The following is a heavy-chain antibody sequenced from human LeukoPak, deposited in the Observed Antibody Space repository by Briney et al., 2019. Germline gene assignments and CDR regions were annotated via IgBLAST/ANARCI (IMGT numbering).Heavy chain of an antibody. D-gene: IGHD3-3*01. CDR2: ISSSSSTI. Sequence: PGGSLRLSCAASGFTFSSYSMNWVRQAPGKGLEWVSYISSSSSTIYYADSVKGRFTISRDNAKNSLYLQMNSLRAEDTAVYYCARDQVKYVLRFLEWPHRPNYGMDVWGQGTTVTVSS. CDR3: ARDQVKYVLRFLEWPHRPNYGMDV. J-gene: IGHJ6*02. CDR1: GFTFSSYS. V-gene: IGHV3-48*01.